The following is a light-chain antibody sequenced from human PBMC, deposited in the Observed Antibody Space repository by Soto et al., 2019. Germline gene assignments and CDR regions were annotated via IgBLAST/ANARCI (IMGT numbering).Light chain of an antibody. J-gene: IGKJ3*01. Sequence: EIVLTQSPATLSLSPGERATLSCGASQSVSSYLAWYQQKPGQAPRLLIYGASNRATGIPARFSAFGSRTDFTLTISSLEPEDFAVYYCQQRGNWPFTFGPGTKVDLK. CDR2: GAS. V-gene: IGKV3-11*01. CDR1: QSVSSY. CDR3: QQRGNWPFT.